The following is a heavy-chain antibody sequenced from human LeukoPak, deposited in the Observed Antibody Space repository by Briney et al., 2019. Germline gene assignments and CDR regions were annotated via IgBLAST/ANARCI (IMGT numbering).Heavy chain of an antibody. CDR1: GGSISSYY. Sequence: SETLSLTCTVSGGSISSYYWGWIRQPPGKGLEWIGHIYYSGSTNYNPSLKSRVTISVDTSKNQFSLKLSSVTAADTAVYYCARDRTTHYYYYGMDVWGQGTTVTVSS. J-gene: IGHJ6*02. CDR2: IYYSGST. CDR3: ARDRTTHYYYYGMDV. V-gene: IGHV4-59*01. D-gene: IGHD1-14*01.